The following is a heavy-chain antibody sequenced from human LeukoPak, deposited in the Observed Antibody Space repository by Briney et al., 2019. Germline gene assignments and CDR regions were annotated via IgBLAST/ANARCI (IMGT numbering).Heavy chain of an antibody. CDR3: TRDPRAVTVYYFDY. CDR2: ISYDGSNK. J-gene: IGHJ4*02. CDR1: GFTFSSYA. Sequence: GGSLRLSCAASGFTFSSYAMHWVRQAPGKGLEWVTVISYDGSNKYYADSVKGRFTISRDNSKNTLYLQMNSLRAEDTAVYYCTRDPRAVTVYYFDYWGQGTLVTVSS. V-gene: IGHV3-30*04. D-gene: IGHD4-17*01.